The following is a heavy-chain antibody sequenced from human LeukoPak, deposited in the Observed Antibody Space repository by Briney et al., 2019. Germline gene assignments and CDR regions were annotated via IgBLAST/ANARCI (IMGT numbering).Heavy chain of an antibody. J-gene: IGHJ5*02. CDR2: IYSGGET. D-gene: IGHD2-2*02. CDR1: GDSISSSHYY. V-gene: IGHV4-39*01. Sequence: SETLSLTCTVSGDSISSSHYYWGWIRQSPGKGLEWIGSIYSGGETHYNPSLNSRVTIFLDTSKNRFSLNLISVTATDTAVYYCARLPYCTGTSCYTGNWFDPWGQGTLVTVSS. CDR3: ARLPYCTGTSCYTGNWFDP.